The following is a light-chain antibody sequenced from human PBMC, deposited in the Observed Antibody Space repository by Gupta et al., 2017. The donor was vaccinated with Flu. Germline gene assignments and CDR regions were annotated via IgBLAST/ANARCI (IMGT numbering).Light chain of an antibody. V-gene: IGLV2-8*01. CDR2: AVT. CDR1: TSDVGSHHY. CDR3: SSYAGSNRLV. Sequence: QSALTQPPSASGSPGQSVTISCTGTTSDVGSHHYVSWYQQLPGKAPKLMIYAVTKRPSGVPDRFSGSKSANTASLTVSGLQAEDEADYYCSSYAGSNRLVFGGGTKLTVL. J-gene: IGLJ3*02.